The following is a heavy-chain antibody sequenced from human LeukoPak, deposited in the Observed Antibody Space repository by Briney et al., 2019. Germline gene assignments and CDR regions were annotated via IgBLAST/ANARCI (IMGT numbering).Heavy chain of an antibody. Sequence: SETLSLTCAVYGGSFSGYYWSWIRQPPGKGLEWIGEINHSGSTNYNPSLKSRVTISVDTSKNQFSLKLSSVTAADTAVYYCARSQIYYDSSGPVDYWGQGTLVTVSS. J-gene: IGHJ4*02. CDR1: GGSFSGYY. CDR2: INHSGST. V-gene: IGHV4-34*01. D-gene: IGHD3-22*01. CDR3: ARSQIYYDSSGPVDY.